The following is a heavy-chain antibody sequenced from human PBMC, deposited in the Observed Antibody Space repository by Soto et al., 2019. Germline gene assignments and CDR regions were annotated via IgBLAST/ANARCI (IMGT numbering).Heavy chain of an antibody. V-gene: IGHV4-59*01. CDR2: IYHSGTI. CDR3: ARTQMATLYFDY. CDR1: GGSFSGYY. J-gene: IGHJ4*02. D-gene: IGHD5-12*01. Sequence: SETLSLTCAVYGGSFSGYYWSWMRQPPGQGLEWIGYIYHSGTIRYNRSLESRVTISVDTSKNQFSLKLASVTAADTAVYYCARTQMATLYFDYWGQGTLVTVSS.